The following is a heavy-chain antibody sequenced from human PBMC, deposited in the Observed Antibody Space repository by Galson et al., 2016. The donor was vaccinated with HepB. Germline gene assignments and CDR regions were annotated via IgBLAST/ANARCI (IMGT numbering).Heavy chain of an antibody. CDR2: MNPNSGNT. CDR1: GYTFTSYD. V-gene: IGHV1-8*01. CDR3: ARRRSYCSGGICSPDYSYYGMDV. Sequence: SVKVSCKASGYTFTSYDINWVRQAAGQGLEWMGWMNPNSGNTNYAQKFQGRVTMTTNTSISTAYMELSGLRSDDTAVYFCARRRSYCSGGICSPDYSYYGMDVWGQGTTVTVSS. D-gene: IGHD2-15*01. J-gene: IGHJ6*02.